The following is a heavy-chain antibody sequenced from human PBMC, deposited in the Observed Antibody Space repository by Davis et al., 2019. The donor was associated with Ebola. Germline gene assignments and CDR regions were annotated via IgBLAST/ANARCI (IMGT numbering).Heavy chain of an antibody. Sequence: GESLKISCAASGFTFSGSAMHWVRQASGKGLEWVGRIRSKANSYATAYAASVKGRFTISRDNAKNSLYLQMNSLRAEDTAVYYCARDRGFFWFDPWGQGTLVTVSS. D-gene: IGHD1-26*01. CDR1: GFTFSGSA. J-gene: IGHJ5*02. CDR2: IRSKANSYAT. V-gene: IGHV3-73*01. CDR3: ARDRGFFWFDP.